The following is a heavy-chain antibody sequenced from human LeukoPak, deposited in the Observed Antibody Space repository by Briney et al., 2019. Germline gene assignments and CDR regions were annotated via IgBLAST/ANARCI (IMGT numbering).Heavy chain of an antibody. CDR1: GYTFTNHD. D-gene: IGHD1-26*01. CDR2: INAGNGNT. V-gene: IGHV1-3*03. CDR3: ASTSVGGYAFDI. J-gene: IGHJ3*02. Sequence: ASVNVSCKTSGYTFTNHDMHWVRQAPGQRLEWMGWINAGNGNTKYSQEFQGRVTITRDTSASTAYMELSSLRSEDMAVYYCASTSVGGYAFDIWGQGTMVTVSS.